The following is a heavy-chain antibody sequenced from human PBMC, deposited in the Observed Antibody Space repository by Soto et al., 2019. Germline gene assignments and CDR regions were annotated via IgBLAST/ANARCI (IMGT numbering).Heavy chain of an antibody. CDR2: ISGRGDDT. CDR1: GFTFSSYA. V-gene: IGHV3-23*01. D-gene: IGHD3-22*01. CDR3: ARAQPTYSSPYFDY. J-gene: IGHJ4*02. Sequence: PGGSLGLSCAASGFTFSSYAMSWVRQAPGKGLEWVSTISGRGDDTYYTDSVKGRFTISRDNSKNTLYVHMNSLRAEDTAVFYCARAQPTYSSPYFDYWGQGTLVTVSS.